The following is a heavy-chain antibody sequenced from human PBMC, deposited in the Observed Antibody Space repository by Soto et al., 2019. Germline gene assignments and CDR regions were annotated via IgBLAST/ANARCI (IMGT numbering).Heavy chain of an antibody. CDR1: GDSISTVDYF. CDR3: ARGRYCLTGRCFPNWFDS. D-gene: IGHD2-15*01. Sequence: QVQLLESGPGLVKPSQTLSLTCSVSGDSISTVDYFWAWIRQPPGHALEYIGYIYKSATTYYNPSFESRVAISLDTSKSQFSLNVTSVTAADTAVYFCARGRYCLTGRCFPNWFDSWGQGTLVTVSS. J-gene: IGHJ5*01. CDR2: IYKSATT. V-gene: IGHV4-30-4*01.